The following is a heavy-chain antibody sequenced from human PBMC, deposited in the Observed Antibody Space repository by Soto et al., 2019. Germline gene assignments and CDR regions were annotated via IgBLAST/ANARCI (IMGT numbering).Heavy chain of an antibody. V-gene: IGHV1-2*04. Sequence: RASVKVSCKASGYTFTGYYMHWVRQAPGQGLEWMGWINPNSGGTNYAQKFQGWVAMTRDTSISTAYMELSRLRSDDTAVYYCARDTAAAGTKAFDIWGQGTMVTVSS. CDR2: INPNSGGT. CDR1: GYTFTGYY. CDR3: ARDTAAAGTKAFDI. D-gene: IGHD6-13*01. J-gene: IGHJ3*02.